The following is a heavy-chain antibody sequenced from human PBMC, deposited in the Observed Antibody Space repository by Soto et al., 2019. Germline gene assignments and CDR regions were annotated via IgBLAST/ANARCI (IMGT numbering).Heavy chain of an antibody. J-gene: IGHJ4*02. D-gene: IGHD3-16*02. V-gene: IGHV4-61*01. Sequence: QVQLQESGPGLVKPSETLSLTCTVAGGSVSSGPYYWNWIRQSPGKGLEWLGYVYQNGGTNYNPSLKSRLRISLNTSKNQFSLKLTSVIAAETAVYYCAGDGGQGRGVIGPYWGQGTPVTVSS. CDR3: AGDGGQGRGVIGPY. CDR2: VYQNGGT. CDR1: GGSVSSGPYY.